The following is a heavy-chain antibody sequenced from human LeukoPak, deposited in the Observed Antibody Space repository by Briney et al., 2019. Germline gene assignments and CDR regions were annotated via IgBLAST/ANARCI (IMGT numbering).Heavy chain of an antibody. J-gene: IGHJ3*02. D-gene: IGHD3-22*01. CDR3: ARVMGDYYASGAPRAFDI. Sequence: GGSLRLSCAASGFTFSTYGMYWVRQAPGKGLEWVAVISYDGTNEYYADSVKGLFTISRDNAKNSLYLQMNSLRDEDTAVYYCARVMGDYYASGAPRAFDIWGQGTMVTVSS. CDR2: ISYDGTNE. V-gene: IGHV3-30*03. CDR1: GFTFSTYG.